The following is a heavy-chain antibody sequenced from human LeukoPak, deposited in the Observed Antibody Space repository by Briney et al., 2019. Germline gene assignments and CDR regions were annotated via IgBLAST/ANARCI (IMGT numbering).Heavy chain of an antibody. Sequence: GESLKISCQGSGYSFNNYSIGWVRQMPGKGLEWMGIISPGVSDTRYSPSFQGQATISADKSISTSYLQWSSLKASDTAMYYCARERYGGVEYWGQGTLVTVSS. CDR2: ISPGVSDT. V-gene: IGHV5-51*01. D-gene: IGHD4-23*01. CDR1: GYSFNNYS. CDR3: ARERYGGVEY. J-gene: IGHJ4*02.